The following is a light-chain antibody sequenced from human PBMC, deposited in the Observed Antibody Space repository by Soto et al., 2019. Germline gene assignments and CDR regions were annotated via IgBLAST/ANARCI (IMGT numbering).Light chain of an antibody. CDR3: QQYGSSPRT. J-gene: IGKJ1*01. CDR1: QSVSSY. V-gene: IGKV3-20*01. Sequence: EFLFTQSPGTLSFSPVERATLSFMASQSVSSYLAWYQQKPGQAPRLLIHDASSRATGISDRFTGSGSGTDFTLTITTLEPEDFAVYYCQQYGSSPRTFGLGTKVDI. CDR2: DAS.